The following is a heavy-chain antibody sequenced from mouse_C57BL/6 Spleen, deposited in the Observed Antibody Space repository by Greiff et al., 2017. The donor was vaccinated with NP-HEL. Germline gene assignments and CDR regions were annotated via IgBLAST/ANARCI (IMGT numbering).Heavy chain of an antibody. V-gene: IGHV1-52*01. Sequence: VQLQQPGAELVRPGSSVKLSCKASGYTFTSYWMHWVKQRPIQGLEWIGNIDPSDSETHYNQKFKDKATLTVDKSSSTAYMQLSSLTSEDSAVYYCAVIPSREDYFDCWGQGTTLTVSS. J-gene: IGHJ2*01. D-gene: IGHD3-1*01. CDR1: GYTFTSYW. CDR3: AVIPSREDYFDC. CDR2: IDPSDSET.